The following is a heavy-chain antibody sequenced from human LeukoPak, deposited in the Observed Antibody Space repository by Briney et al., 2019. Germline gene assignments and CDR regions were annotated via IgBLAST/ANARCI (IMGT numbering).Heavy chain of an antibody. Sequence: SQTLSLTCAVYGGSFSGYYWSWIRQPPGKGLEWIGEINHSGSTNYNPSLKSRVTISVDTSKNQFSLKLSSVTAAVTAVYYCARLGRGYNWNYVYYFDYWGQGTLVTVSS. CDR2: INHSGST. V-gene: IGHV4-34*01. J-gene: IGHJ4*02. CDR3: ARLGRGYNWNYVYYFDY. CDR1: GGSFSGYY. D-gene: IGHD1-7*01.